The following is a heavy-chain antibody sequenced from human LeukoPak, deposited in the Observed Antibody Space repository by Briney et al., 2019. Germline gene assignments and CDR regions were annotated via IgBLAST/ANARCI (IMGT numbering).Heavy chain of an antibody. J-gene: IGHJ4*02. CDR1: GFTFSSYG. CDR3: ARDRLVYYDSSGYSKYFDY. Sequence: PGGSLRLSCAASGFTFSSYGMPLVRQAPGKGLEWVAVIWYDGSNKYYADSVKGRFTISRDNSKNTLYLQMNSLRAEDTAVYYCARDRLVYYDSSGYSKYFDYWGQGTLVTVSS. CDR2: IWYDGSNK. V-gene: IGHV3-33*01. D-gene: IGHD3-22*01.